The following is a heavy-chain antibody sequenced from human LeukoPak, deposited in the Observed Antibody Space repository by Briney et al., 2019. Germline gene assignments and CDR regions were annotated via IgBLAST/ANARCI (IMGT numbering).Heavy chain of an antibody. D-gene: IGHD3/OR15-3a*01. J-gene: IGHJ4*02. CDR1: GGSITDYH. CDR2: LYTSGST. Sequence: PSETLSLTCTVSGGSITDYHWIWIRQPAGKGLEWIGRLYTSGSTNYNPSLKSRVSMSVDTSKKQFSLRLSSVTAADTAVYYCARQTGSGLFILPGGQGTLVTVSS. V-gene: IGHV4-4*07. CDR3: ARQTGSGLFILP.